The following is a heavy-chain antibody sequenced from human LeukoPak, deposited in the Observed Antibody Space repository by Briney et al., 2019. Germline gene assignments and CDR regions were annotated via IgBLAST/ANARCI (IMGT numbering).Heavy chain of an antibody. CDR1: GFTFSSYS. Sequence: GGSLRLSCAASGFTFSSYSMNWVRQAPGKGLEWVSSISSSSSYIYYADSVKGRFTISRDNAKNSLYLQMNSLRAEDTAVYYCARGDRYYYYMDVWGKGTTVTVSS. J-gene: IGHJ6*03. V-gene: IGHV3-21*01. CDR3: ARGDRYYYYMDV. D-gene: IGHD2-21*02. CDR2: ISSSSSYI.